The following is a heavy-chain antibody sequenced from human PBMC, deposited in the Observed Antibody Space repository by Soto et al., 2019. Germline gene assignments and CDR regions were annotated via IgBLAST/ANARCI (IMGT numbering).Heavy chain of an antibody. CDR2: ISHDGSHE. CDR3: ARNTDHRLVRGWLDP. Sequence: GGSLRLYCAASGLTFSTSAMHWVRQAPGKGLEWVAMISHDGSHEYYGDSVKGRFSVSRDNSHNILHLQMNSLRIEDTAVYFCARNTDHRLVRGWLDPWGQGTLVTVSS. V-gene: IGHV3-30-3*01. CDR1: GLTFSTSA. J-gene: IGHJ5*02. D-gene: IGHD3-10*01.